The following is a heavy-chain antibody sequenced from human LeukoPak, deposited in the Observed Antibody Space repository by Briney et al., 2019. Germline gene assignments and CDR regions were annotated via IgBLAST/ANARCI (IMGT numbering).Heavy chain of an antibody. J-gene: IGHJ4*02. D-gene: IGHD6-19*01. V-gene: IGHV4-34*01. Sequence: SETLSLTCAVYGGSFSGYYWSWIRQPPGKGLEWIGEINHSGSTNYNPSLKSQVTISVDTSKNQFSLKLSSVTASDTAVYYCAKAYHSSGWYNYLEDWDQGTLVTVSS. CDR3: AKAYHSSGWYNYLED. CDR1: GGSFSGYY. CDR2: INHSGST.